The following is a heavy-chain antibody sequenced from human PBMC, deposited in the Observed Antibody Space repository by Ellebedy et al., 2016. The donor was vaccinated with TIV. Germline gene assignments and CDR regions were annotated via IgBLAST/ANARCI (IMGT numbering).Heavy chain of an antibody. Sequence: GESLKISCAASGFTFSNVWMKWVRQASGKGLEWVGRMRSRANSYATAYAASVKGRFTISRDDSQNTAYLQMNSLKTEDTAMYYCTLINFDFWSGFSTWGQGTLVTVSS. J-gene: IGHJ5*02. V-gene: IGHV3-73*01. CDR2: MRSRANSYAT. D-gene: IGHD3-3*01. CDR1: GFTFSNVW. CDR3: TLINFDFWSGFST.